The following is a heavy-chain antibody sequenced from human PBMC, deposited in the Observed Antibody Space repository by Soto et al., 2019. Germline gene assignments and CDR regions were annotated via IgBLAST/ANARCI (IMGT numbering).Heavy chain of an antibody. CDR1: GFTVSSNY. Sequence: GGSLRLSCAASGFTVSSNYMSWVRQALGKGLEWVSVIYSGGSTYYADSVKGRFTISRGNSKNTLYLQMNSLRAEDTAVYYCARDLDWNYYYYGMDVWGQGTTVTVSS. V-gene: IGHV3-53*01. D-gene: IGHD3-9*01. CDR2: IYSGGST. CDR3: ARDLDWNYYYYGMDV. J-gene: IGHJ6*02.